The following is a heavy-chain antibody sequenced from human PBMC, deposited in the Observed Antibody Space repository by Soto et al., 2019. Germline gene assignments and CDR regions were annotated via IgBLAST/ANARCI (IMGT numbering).Heavy chain of an antibody. CDR1: GFTFSSYA. CDR2: ISSNGGNT. V-gene: IGHV3-64D*08. J-gene: IGHJ6*02. D-gene: IGHD6-13*01. Sequence: GGSLRLSCSASGFTFSSYAMHWVRQAPGKGLEYVSAISSNGGNTYYADSEKGRFTISRDNSKNTLYLQMSSLRAEDTAVYYCVKGLGSSSWQYYYYYYGMDVWGQGTTVTVSS. CDR3: VKGLGSSSWQYYYYYYGMDV.